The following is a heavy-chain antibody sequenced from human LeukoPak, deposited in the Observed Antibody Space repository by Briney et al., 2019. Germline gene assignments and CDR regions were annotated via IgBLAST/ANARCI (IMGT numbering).Heavy chain of an antibody. J-gene: IGHJ4*02. CDR2: IKNDGSTT. CDR3: ARERKYDSNFDY. CDR1: GFTFSSYW. V-gene: IGHV3-74*01. D-gene: IGHD1-1*01. Sequence: GGSLRLSCAASGFTFSSYWMHWVRQPPGKGLVWVSRIKNDGSTTTYADSVKGRFTVSRDNAKNTLYLQMNSLRAEDTAVYYCARERKYDSNFDYWGQGTLVTVSS.